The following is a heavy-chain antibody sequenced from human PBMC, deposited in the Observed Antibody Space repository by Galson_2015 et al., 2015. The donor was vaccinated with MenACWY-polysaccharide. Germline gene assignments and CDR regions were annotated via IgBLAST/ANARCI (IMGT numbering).Heavy chain of an antibody. CDR2: IHSSGST. J-gene: IGHJ2*01. CDR1: GFIFNTYA. CDR3: ARRSLGNWYFDL. Sequence: LRLSCAASGFIFNTYAMSWIRQAAGKKLEWIGRIHSSGSTTNNPSFKSRVTLSVDTSKNQLSLTLNSVTAADTAIYHCARRSLGNWYFDLWGRGTLVTVSS. D-gene: IGHD7-27*01. V-gene: IGHV4-4*07.